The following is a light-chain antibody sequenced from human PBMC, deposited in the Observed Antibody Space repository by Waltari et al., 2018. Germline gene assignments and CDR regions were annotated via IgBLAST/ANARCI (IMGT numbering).Light chain of an antibody. V-gene: IGKV1-33*01. CDR3: QQYDNLSLT. CDR1: QDISNY. J-gene: IGKJ4*01. Sequence: DIQMTQSPSSLSASVGDRVTITCQACQDISNYLNWYQQKPGKAPKLLIYDASNLETGVPSRFSGSGSGTDFTFTISSLQPEDIATYYCQQYDNLSLTFGGGTKVEIK. CDR2: DAS.